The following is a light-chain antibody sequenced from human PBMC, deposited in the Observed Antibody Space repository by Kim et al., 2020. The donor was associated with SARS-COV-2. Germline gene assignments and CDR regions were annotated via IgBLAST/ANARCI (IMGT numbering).Light chain of an antibody. J-gene: IGLJ1*01. Sequence: QSALTQPPSASGSPGQSVTISCTGTSSDIGDYNLVSWYQQHPGKAPKLMIYEVNKRPSGVPDRFSGSRSGNTASLTVSGLQAEDEADYYCSSYAGSNTFVFGTGTKVTVL. CDR1: SSDIGDYNL. CDR2: EVN. V-gene: IGLV2-8*01. CDR3: SSYAGSNTFV.